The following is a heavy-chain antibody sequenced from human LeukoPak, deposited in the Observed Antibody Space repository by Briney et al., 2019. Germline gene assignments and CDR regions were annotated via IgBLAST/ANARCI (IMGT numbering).Heavy chain of an antibody. V-gene: IGHV4-39*01. D-gene: IGHD2-2*01. Sequence: SETLSLTCTVSGGSISSSSFYWGWIRQPPGKGLEWIGSVYYSGSTYYNPSLKSRVTISVDTSKNQFSLKLSSVTAADTAVYYCARHSLGNWVVPAAMFRSYYYYYGMDVWGQGTTVTVSS. CDR3: ARHSLGNWVVPAAMFRSYYYYYGMDV. CDR2: VYYSGST. J-gene: IGHJ6*02. CDR1: GGSISSSSFY.